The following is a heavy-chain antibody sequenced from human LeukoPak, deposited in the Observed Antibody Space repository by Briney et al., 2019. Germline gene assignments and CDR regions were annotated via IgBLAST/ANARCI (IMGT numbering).Heavy chain of an antibody. CDR3: ARGTRGIVLAGEFFDY. Sequence: GGSLRLSCAASGFTFSTYGMHWVRQAPGKGLEWVAVIWYDGSNKYYADSVKGRFTISRDNSKNTLYLQMNSLRAEDTAVYYCARGTRGIVLAGEFFDYWGQGTLVTVSS. CDR1: GFTFSTYG. V-gene: IGHV3-33*01. J-gene: IGHJ4*02. CDR2: IWYDGSNK. D-gene: IGHD6-19*01.